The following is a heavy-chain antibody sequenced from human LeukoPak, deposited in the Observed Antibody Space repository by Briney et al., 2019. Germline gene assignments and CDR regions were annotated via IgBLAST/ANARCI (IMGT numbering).Heavy chain of an antibody. CDR1: GYTLTELS. J-gene: IGHJ5*02. CDR2: FHPEDGEP. CDR3: ATKFGLELPLDP. V-gene: IGHV1-24*01. D-gene: IGHD1-7*01. Sequence: GSSVTVSYKVSGYTLTELSIHWVRQAPGKGLEWMGGFHPEDGEPIYAQKFQGKVTMTEDTSTETAYMELSSLRSEDTAVYYCATKFGLELPLDPWGQGTLVTVSS.